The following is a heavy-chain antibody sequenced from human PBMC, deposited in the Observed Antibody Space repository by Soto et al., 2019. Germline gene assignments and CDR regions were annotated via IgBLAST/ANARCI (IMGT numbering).Heavy chain of an antibody. CDR2: IYHSGST. CDR3: ARVPGP. CDR1: GGSVSSGSYY. Sequence: PSETLSLTCTVSGGSVSSGSYYWGWIRQPPGKGLESIGYIYHSGSTYYNPSLKSRVTISVDRSKNQFSLKLSSVTAADTAVYYCARVPGPWGQGTLVTVSS. D-gene: IGHD3-10*01. V-gene: IGHV4-39*07. J-gene: IGHJ5*02.